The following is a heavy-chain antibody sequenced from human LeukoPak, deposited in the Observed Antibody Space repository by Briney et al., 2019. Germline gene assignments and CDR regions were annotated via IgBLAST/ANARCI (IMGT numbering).Heavy chain of an antibody. CDR1: GGSISSYY. CDR3: ARDRIQLWANFDY. V-gene: IGHV4-59*12. D-gene: IGHD5-18*01. CDR2: IYYSGST. Sequence: SETLSLTCTVSGGSISSYYWSWIRQPPGKGLEWIGYIYYSGSTNYNPSLKSRVTISVDTSKNQFSLKLSSVTAADTAVYYCARDRIQLWANFDYWGQGTLVTVSS. J-gene: IGHJ4*02.